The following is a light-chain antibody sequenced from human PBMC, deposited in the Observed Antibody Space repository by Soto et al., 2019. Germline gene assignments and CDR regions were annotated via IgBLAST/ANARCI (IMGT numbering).Light chain of an antibody. J-gene: IGKJ1*01. Sequence: MTQSPSSFSASTGDRVTITCRASQGISSYLAWYQQKPGKAPKLLIYAASTLQSGVPSRFSGSGSGTDFTLTISCLQSEDFATYYCQQYYSYPHTFGQGTKVEIK. CDR3: QQYYSYPHT. CDR1: QGISSY. CDR2: AAS. V-gene: IGKV1-8*01.